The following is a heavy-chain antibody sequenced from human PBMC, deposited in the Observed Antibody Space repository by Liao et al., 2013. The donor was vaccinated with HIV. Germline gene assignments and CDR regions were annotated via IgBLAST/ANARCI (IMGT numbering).Heavy chain of an antibody. D-gene: IGHD3-3*01. CDR1: GGSFSGYY. CDR2: INHSGST. CDR3: ARGQTYYDFIPYYYYMDV. Sequence: QVQLQQWGAGLLKPSETLSLTCAVYGGSFSGYYWSCIRQPPGKGLEWIGEINHSGSTNYNPSLKSRVTISVDTSKNQFSLKLSSVTAADTAVYYCARGQTYYDFIPYYYYMDVWGKGTTVTVSS. V-gene: IGHV4-34*01. J-gene: IGHJ6*03.